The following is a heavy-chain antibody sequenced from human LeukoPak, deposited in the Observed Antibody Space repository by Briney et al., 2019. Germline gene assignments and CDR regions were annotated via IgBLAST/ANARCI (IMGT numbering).Heavy chain of an antibody. CDR3: ARHFHLWAAAKNWFDP. V-gene: IGHV4-59*05. J-gene: IGHJ5*02. Sequence: PSETLSLTCTVPGGSISSYYWSWIRQPPGKGLEWIGSIYYSGSTYYNPSLKSRVTISVDTSKNQFSLKLSSVTAADTAVYYCARHFHLWAAAKNWFDPWGQGTLVTVSS. CDR2: IYYSGST. D-gene: IGHD2-2*01. CDR1: GGSISSYY.